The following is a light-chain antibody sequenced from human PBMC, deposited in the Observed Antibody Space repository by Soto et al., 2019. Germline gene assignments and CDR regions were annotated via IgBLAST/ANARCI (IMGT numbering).Light chain of an antibody. CDR1: TLPRKY. CDR2: DDN. Sequence: SYELTQPPSVSVSPGQTARITCSGDTLPRKYAYWYQQKSGQAPVLVIYDDNKRPSGIPERFSGSSSGTVATLTISGAQVEDEADYSCHSTDSSGHHRVFGGGTKLTVL. CDR3: HSTDSSGHHRV. J-gene: IGLJ3*02. V-gene: IGLV3-10*01.